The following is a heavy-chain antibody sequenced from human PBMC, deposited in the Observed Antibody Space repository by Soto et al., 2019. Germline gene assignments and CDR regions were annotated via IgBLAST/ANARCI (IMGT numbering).Heavy chain of an antibody. CDR3: AREGELSGVWGSFRPPTYFDS. Sequence: ASVKVSCKASGYTLTSFYMHWVRQAPGQGLEWMGLINPSGGDTNYAQKFQDRVSITRDTSTQTVYLELTDLRSEDTAIYYCAREGELSGVWGSFRPPTYFDSWGQGTLVTVSS. J-gene: IGHJ4*02. D-gene: IGHD3-16*02. V-gene: IGHV1-46*01. CDR1: GYTLTSFY. CDR2: INPSGGDT.